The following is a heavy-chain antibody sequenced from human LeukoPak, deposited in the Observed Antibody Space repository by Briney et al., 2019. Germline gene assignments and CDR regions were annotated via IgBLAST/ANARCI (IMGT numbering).Heavy chain of an antibody. CDR3: ARGGYYDSSGYFGSEVFDY. CDR1: GGSISSSSYY. CDR2: IYYSGST. J-gene: IGHJ4*02. Sequence: SETLSLTCTVSGGSISSSSYYWGWIRQPPGKGLEWIGSIYYSGSTYYNPSLKSRVTISVDTSKNQFSLKLSSVTAVDTAVYYCARGGYYDSSGYFGSEVFDYWGQGTLVTVSS. V-gene: IGHV4-39*07. D-gene: IGHD3-22*01.